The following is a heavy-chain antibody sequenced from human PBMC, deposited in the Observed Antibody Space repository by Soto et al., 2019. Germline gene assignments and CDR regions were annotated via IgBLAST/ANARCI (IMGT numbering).Heavy chain of an antibody. CDR3: ARSGGGSGWL. CDR2: IYYSGST. D-gene: IGHD6-19*01. V-gene: IGHV4-61*01. CDR1: GDSVSSGSYY. Sequence: QVQLQESGPGLVKPSETLSLTCTVSGDSVSSGSYYWSWIRQPPGKALEWIAYIYYSGSTNYSPSLKSRVTISRDTSKNQFSLKLTSVTAADTAVYYCARSGGGSGWLGGQGTLVTVSS. J-gene: IGHJ4*02.